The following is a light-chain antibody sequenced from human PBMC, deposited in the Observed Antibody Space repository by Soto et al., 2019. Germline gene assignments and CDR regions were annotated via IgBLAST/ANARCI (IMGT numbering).Light chain of an antibody. J-gene: IGKJ1*01. V-gene: IGKV1-5*03. CDR3: QHYNSYSEA. CDR1: QSISNH. CDR2: KAS. Sequence: DIQMTQSPSSLSASVEDRVIITCRASQSISNHLNWYQQKPGKAPKLLIYKASTLKSGVPSRYSGSESGTEFTLTISSLQPDDFATYYCQHYNSYSEAFGQGTKVDIK.